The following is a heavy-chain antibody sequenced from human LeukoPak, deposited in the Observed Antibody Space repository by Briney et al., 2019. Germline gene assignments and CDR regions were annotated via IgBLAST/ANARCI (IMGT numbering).Heavy chain of an antibody. CDR1: GGPISSSNYY. CDR3: ARSWPAQGVVATIMGGYYFDY. J-gene: IGHJ4*02. D-gene: IGHD5-12*01. Sequence: TSETLSLTCTVSGGPISSSNYYWGWIRQPPGKGLEWIGEINHSGSTNYNPSLKSRVTISVDTSKNQFSLKLSSVTAADTAVYYCARSWPAQGVVATIMGGYYFDYWGQGTLVTVSS. CDR2: INHSGST. V-gene: IGHV4-39*07.